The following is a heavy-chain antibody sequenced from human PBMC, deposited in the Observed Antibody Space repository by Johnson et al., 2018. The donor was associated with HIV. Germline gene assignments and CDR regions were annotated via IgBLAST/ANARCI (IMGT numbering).Heavy chain of an antibody. D-gene: IGHD1-26*01. J-gene: IGHJ3*02. CDR3: AKDRSMDDAFDI. Sequence: VHLVESGGDVVQPGGSLRLSCAASGFTFNNYGMHWVRQAPGKGLGWVAFIRYDGSNKYYADSVKGRFTISRDNSKNTLDLQMNSLRVEDTAVYYCAKDRSMDDAFDIWGQGTMVTVSS. V-gene: IGHV3-30*02. CDR1: GFTFNNYG. CDR2: IRYDGSNK.